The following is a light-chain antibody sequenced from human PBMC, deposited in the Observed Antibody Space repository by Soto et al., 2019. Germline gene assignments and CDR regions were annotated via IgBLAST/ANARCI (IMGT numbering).Light chain of an antibody. J-gene: IGKJ5*01. V-gene: IGKV3-15*01. CDR1: QSVSRN. Sequence: EIVMTQSPATLSVSPGERATLSCRASQSVSRNLAWYQQKPGQAPRLLIYGASTRATGIPARFSGSGSGTDFTLTISSLQSEDFAVYYCQQYNNWLPITFGQGTRLEIK. CDR3: QQYNNWLPIT. CDR2: GAS.